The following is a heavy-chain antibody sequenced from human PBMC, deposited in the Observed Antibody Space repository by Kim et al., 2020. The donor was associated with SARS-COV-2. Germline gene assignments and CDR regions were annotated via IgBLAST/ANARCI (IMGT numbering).Heavy chain of an antibody. J-gene: IGHJ4*02. D-gene: IGHD3-10*01. Sequence: YAQKWQGRVTRTRDTHTSTVYMEMSSLRSEDTAVYYCARGYGSGSSGLDYWGQGTLVTVSS. V-gene: IGHV1-46*04. CDR3: ARGYGSGSSGLDY.